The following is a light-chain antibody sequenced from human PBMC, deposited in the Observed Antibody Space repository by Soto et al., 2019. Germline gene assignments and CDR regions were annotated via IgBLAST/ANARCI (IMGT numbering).Light chain of an antibody. CDR1: SSNIGTNT. J-gene: IGLJ2*01. V-gene: IGLV1-44*01. CDR3: AAWDGSLKGVV. Sequence: QSVPTQAPSASGTPGQRVTISCSGSSSNIGTNTVNWYQQLPGTAPQLLIYNDNQRPSGVPDRFSGSKSDTSASLAISGLQSDDVADYYCAAWDGSLKGVVFGGGTKVTVL. CDR2: NDN.